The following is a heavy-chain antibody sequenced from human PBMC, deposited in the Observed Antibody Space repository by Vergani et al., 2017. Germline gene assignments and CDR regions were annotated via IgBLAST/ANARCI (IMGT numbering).Heavy chain of an antibody. J-gene: IGHJ5*02. V-gene: IGHV3-33*06. CDR2: IWYDGSNK. CDR1: GFTFSSYG. Sequence: QVQLVESGGGVVQPGRSLRLSCAASGFTFSSYGMHWVRQAPGKGLEWVAVIWYDGSNKYYADSVKGRFTISRDNSKNTLYLQMNSLRAEDTAVYYCAKEFQYQLSSLPNWFDPWGQGTLVTVSS. D-gene: IGHD2-2*01. CDR3: AKEFQYQLSSLPNWFDP.